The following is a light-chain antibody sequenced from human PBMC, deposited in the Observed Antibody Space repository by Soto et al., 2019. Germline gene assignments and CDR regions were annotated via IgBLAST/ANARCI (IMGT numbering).Light chain of an antibody. CDR3: QQSYSTLSIT. J-gene: IGKJ5*01. CDR2: AAS. V-gene: IGKV1-39*01. Sequence: DIQMTQSPSSLSASVGDRVTITCPASESISRHLNWYQQKPGKAPKLLIYAASSLQNGAPSRFSGSGYGTDFTLTISNLQPEDFATYYCQQSYSTLSITFGQGTRLEIK. CDR1: ESISRH.